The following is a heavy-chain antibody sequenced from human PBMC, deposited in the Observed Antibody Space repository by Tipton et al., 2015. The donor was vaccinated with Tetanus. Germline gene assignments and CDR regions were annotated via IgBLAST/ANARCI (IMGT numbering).Heavy chain of an antibody. Sequence: SLRLSCAASGFSFSDYAMHWVRQAPGKGLESVGVIWFHGRSRTYADSVKGRGTISRDNSKNTLYLQLNSLRVEDTAMYYCARDGVVPGGGSPYNWMDPWGQGTLVSVSS. CDR1: GFSFSDYA. J-gene: IGHJ5*02. D-gene: IGHD1-20*01. CDR3: ARDGVVPGGGSPYNWMDP. CDR2: IWFHGRSR. V-gene: IGHV3-33*01.